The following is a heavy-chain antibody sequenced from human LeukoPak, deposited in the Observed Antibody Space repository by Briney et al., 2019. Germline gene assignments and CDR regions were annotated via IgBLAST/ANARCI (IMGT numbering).Heavy chain of an antibody. CDR3: ARGNKESGSYGARFDY. J-gene: IGHJ4*02. V-gene: IGHV4-61*02. Sequence: PSETLSLTCTVSGGSISSGFYYWSWIRQPAGKGLEWIGRIYTSGSTNYNPSLKSRVTISVDTSKNQFSLKLSSVTAADTAVYYCARGNKESGSYGARFDYWGQGTLVTVSS. D-gene: IGHD1-26*01. CDR1: GGSISSGFYY. CDR2: IYTSGST.